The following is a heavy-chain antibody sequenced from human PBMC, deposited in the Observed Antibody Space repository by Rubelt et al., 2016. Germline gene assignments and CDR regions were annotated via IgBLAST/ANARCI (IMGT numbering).Heavy chain of an antibody. Sequence: EVQLVESGGGLVQPGGSLRLSCAASGSTFSSYWMHWVRQAPGKGLVWVSHINSDGSSTSYAESVKGRFTISRDNAKNTLYLQMNSLRAEDTAVYYCARDGVGDTDLDYWGQGTLVTVSS. V-gene: IGHV3-74*01. D-gene: IGHD1-26*01. CDR2: INSDGSST. J-gene: IGHJ4*02. CDR1: GSTFSSYW. CDR3: ARDGVGDTDLDY.